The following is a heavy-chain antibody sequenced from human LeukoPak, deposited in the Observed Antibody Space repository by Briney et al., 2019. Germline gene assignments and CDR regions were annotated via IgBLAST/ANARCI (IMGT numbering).Heavy chain of an antibody. CDR3: ARNAWNYESGYYYYYMDV. Sequence: ASVKVSCKASGYTFTSYGISWVRQAPGQGLEWMGWISAYNGNTNYAQKLQGRVTMTRDTSTSTAYMELRSLRSDDTAVYYCARNAWNYESGYYYYYMDVWGKGTTVTVSS. J-gene: IGHJ6*03. D-gene: IGHD1-7*01. CDR2: ISAYNGNT. V-gene: IGHV1-18*01. CDR1: GYTFTSYG.